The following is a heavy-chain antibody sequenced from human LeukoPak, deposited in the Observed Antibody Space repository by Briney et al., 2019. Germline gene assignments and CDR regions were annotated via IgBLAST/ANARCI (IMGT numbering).Heavy chain of an antibody. Sequence: GGSLRLSCAASGFTFDDYAIHWVRQAPGKGLEWVSGISWNSGSIGYADSVKGRFTISRDNAKNSLYLQMNSLRAEDTALYYCAKGTDSSGHSPYGMDVWGQGTTVTVSS. CDR3: AKGTDSSGHSPYGMDV. CDR1: GFTFDDYA. D-gene: IGHD3-22*01. CDR2: ISWNSGSI. V-gene: IGHV3-9*01. J-gene: IGHJ6*02.